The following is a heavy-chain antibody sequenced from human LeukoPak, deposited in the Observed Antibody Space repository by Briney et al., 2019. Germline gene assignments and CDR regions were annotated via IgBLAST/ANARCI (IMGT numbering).Heavy chain of an antibody. CDR3: AIPGGYGSANSPYYYYYGMDV. CDR2: TYRGGSDT. Sequence: GESLKISCTGSGYSFTSYGIGWVRQMPGKGLEWVGITYRGGSDTRYSPSFQGQVTISADKSISTAYLQWSSLKASDTAMYYCAIPGGYGSANSPYYYYYGMDVWGQGTTVTVSS. CDR1: GYSFTSYG. V-gene: IGHV5-51*01. D-gene: IGHD3-10*01. J-gene: IGHJ6*02.